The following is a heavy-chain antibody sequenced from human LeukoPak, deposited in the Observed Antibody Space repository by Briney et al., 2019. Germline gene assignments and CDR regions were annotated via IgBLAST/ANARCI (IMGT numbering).Heavy chain of an antibody. V-gene: IGHV3-11*01. CDR3: ARPFHGYGDL. CDR2: ISSSGSTI. CDR1: GLTFSNYW. D-gene: IGHD5-18*01. Sequence: GGSLRLSCAASGLTFSNYWMSWVRQAPGKGLEWVSSISSSGSTIYYADSVKGRFTISRDNAKNSLYLQMNSLRAEDTAVYYCARPFHGYGDLWGQGTLVTVSS. J-gene: IGHJ4*02.